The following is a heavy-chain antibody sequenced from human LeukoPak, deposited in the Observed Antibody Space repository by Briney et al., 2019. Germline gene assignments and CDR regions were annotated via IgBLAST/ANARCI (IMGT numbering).Heavy chain of an antibody. V-gene: IGHV3-33*08. CDR1: GFTSSTYG. D-gene: IGHD3-16*01. CDR2: IWYDGSNK. J-gene: IGHJ4*02. CDR3: ATNQIMIREYYFDY. Sequence: GGSLRLSCAASGFTSSTYGMHWVRQAPGKGLEWVEVIWYDGSNKYYADSVKGRFTISRDNSKNTLYLQMNSLRAEDTAVYYCATNQIMIREYYFDYWGQGTLVTVSS.